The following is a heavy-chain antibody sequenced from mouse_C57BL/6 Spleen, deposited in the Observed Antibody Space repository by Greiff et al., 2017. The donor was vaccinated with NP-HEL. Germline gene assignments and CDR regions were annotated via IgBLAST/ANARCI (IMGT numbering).Heavy chain of an antibody. Sequence: VQLKESGAELVRPGASVKLSCTASGFNITDYYMHWVKQRPEQGLEWIGRIDPEDGDTEYAPKFQGKATMTADTSSNTAYLQLSSLTSEDTAVYYCTYFTTVVANYAMDYWGQGTSVTAAS. V-gene: IGHV14-1*01. CDR3: TYFTTVVANYAMDY. J-gene: IGHJ4*01. CDR1: GFNITDYY. D-gene: IGHD1-1*01. CDR2: IDPEDGDT.